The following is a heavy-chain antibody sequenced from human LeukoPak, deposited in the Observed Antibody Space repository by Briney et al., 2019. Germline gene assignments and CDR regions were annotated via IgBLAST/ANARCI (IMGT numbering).Heavy chain of an antibody. V-gene: IGHV3-15*01. J-gene: IGHJ4*02. CDR1: GLTFSNPW. Sequence: GGSLTLSCAVSGLTFSNPWMSWVRQAPGKGRDWVGRIKSNTDRETQDYAAPVKGRFTISRDDSKTTLYLQMNSLKTEDTAVYYCTSSGWYSLCDYWGQGTLVTVSS. CDR2: IKSNTDRETQ. CDR3: TSSGWYSLCDY. D-gene: IGHD6-19*01.